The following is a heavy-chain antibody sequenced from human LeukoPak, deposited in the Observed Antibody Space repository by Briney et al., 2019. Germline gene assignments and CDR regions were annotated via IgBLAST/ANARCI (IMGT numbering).Heavy chain of an antibody. V-gene: IGHV3-23*01. D-gene: IGHD3-22*01. Sequence: GGSLRLSCAASGFTFSSYSMSWVRQAPGKGLEWVSIISGRGGDSYYADSVKGRFTISRDTSKNTLYLQMNSLRAEDTAVYYCAKARVMVIVPEAVDLWGQGTMVTVSS. J-gene: IGHJ3*01. CDR2: ISGRGGDS. CDR3: AKARVMVIVPEAVDL. CDR1: GFTFSSYS.